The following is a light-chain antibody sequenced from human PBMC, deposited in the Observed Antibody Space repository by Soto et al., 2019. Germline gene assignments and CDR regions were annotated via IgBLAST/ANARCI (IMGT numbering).Light chain of an antibody. CDR2: DVS. Sequence: EIVLTQSPGTLSLSPGERATLSCRASQSVSSSYLAWYQQKPGQAPRLLIYDVSSRATGIPDRFSGSGSGADFTLTISRLEPEDFAVYYCQQYGTSPLTFGQGTRLEIK. CDR3: QQYGTSPLT. V-gene: IGKV3-20*01. CDR1: QSVSSSY. J-gene: IGKJ5*01.